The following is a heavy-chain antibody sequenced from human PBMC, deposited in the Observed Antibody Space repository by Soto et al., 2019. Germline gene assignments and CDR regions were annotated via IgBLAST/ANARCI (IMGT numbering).Heavy chain of an antibody. CDR2: ISGSGGST. D-gene: IGHD3-9*01. CDR1: GFTFSSYA. V-gene: IGHV3-23*01. J-gene: IGHJ4*02. Sequence: GGSLRLSCAASGFTFSSYAMSWVRQAPGKGLEWVSAISGSGGSTYYADSVKGRFTISRDNSKNTLYLQMNSLRAEDTAVYYCAKGELRDYDILTGYQPFDYWGQGTLVTVSS. CDR3: AKGELRDYDILTGYQPFDY.